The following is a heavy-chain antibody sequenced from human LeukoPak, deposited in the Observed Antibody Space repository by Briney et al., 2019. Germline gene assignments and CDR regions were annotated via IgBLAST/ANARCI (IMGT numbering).Heavy chain of an antibody. CDR2: ISYDGSNK. Sequence: GGSLRLSCAASGFTFSSYGMHWVRQAPGKGLEWVAVISYDGSNKYYADSVKGRFTISRDNSKNTLYLQMNSLRAEDTAVYYCANSGGIIPWGQGTLVTVSS. V-gene: IGHV3-30*18. J-gene: IGHJ5*02. CDR1: GFTFSSYG. D-gene: IGHD2-15*01. CDR3: ANSGGIIP.